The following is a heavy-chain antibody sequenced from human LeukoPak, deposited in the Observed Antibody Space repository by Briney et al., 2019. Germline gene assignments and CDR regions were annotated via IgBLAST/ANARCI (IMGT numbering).Heavy chain of an antibody. D-gene: IGHD2-2*01. V-gene: IGHV7-4-1*02. Sequence: ASVIVSCKASGYTFTSYAMNWVRQAPGQGLEWMGWINTNTGNPTYAQGFTGRFVFSLDTSVSTAYLQISSLKAEDTAVYYCARDIVGVVPAKRPRGYNWFDPWGQGTLVTVSS. J-gene: IGHJ5*02. CDR1: GYTFTSYA. CDR3: ARDIVGVVPAKRPRGYNWFDP. CDR2: INTNTGNP.